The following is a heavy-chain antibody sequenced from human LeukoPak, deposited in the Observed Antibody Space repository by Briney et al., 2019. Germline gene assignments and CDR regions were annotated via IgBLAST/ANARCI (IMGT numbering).Heavy chain of an antibody. V-gene: IGHV1-69*05. J-gene: IGHJ3*02. CDR1: GGTFSSYA. D-gene: IGHD3-22*01. CDR2: IIPIFGTA. CDR3: ARGSSGYYYETLNDAFDI. Sequence: SVKVSCKASGGTFSSYAISWVRQAPGQGLEWMGGIIPIFGTANYVQKFQGRVTITTDESTSTAYMELSSLRSEDTAVYYRARGSSGYYYETLNDAFDIWGQGTMVTVSS.